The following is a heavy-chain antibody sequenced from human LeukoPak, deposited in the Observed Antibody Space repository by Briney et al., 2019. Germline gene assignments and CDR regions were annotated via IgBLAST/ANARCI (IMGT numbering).Heavy chain of an antibody. CDR2: ISSGSGTR. D-gene: IGHD6-19*01. CDR1: GFTFGSFS. CDR3: ARDMAVAGLFDY. Sequence: GGSLRLSCAAPGFTFGSFSMTWVRQAPGKGLEWVSYISSGSGTRYYADSVKGRFTISRDNTKNSLYLQMNSLRDEDTAVYYCARDMAVAGLFDYWGQGALVTVSS. J-gene: IGHJ4*02. V-gene: IGHV3-48*02.